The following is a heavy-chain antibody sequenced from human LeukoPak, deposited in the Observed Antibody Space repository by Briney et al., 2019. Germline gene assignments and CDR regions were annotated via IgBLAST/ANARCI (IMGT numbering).Heavy chain of an antibody. Sequence: PGGSLRLSCAASGFTFSSYAMSWVRQAPGKGLEWVSGISGTGVSTYYPDSVKGRFTISRDNSKNTLFLHMNSLRADDTAVYYCAIAKGPVDIVVAATGVFGYWGQGTLVTVSS. D-gene: IGHD6-19*01. CDR3: AIAKGPVDIVVAATGVFGY. J-gene: IGHJ4*02. CDR1: GFTFSSYA. CDR2: ISGTGVST. V-gene: IGHV3-23*01.